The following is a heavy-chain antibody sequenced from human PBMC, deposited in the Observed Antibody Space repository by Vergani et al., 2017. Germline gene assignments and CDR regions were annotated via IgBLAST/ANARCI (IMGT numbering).Heavy chain of an antibody. CDR3: ARRATITMVRSLDY. CDR1: GFTFSSYS. J-gene: IGHJ4*02. CDR2: ISSSSSYI. V-gene: IGHV3-21*01. Sequence: EVQLVESGGGLVKPGGSLRLSCAASGFTFSSYSMNRVRQAPGKGLEWVSSISSSSSYIYYADSVKGRFIISRDNAKNSLYLQMNSLRAEDTAVYYCARRATITMVRSLDYWGQGTLVTVSS. D-gene: IGHD3-10*01.